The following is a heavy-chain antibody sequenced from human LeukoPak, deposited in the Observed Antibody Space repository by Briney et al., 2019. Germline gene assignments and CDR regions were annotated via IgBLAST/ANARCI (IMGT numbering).Heavy chain of an antibody. CDR1: GGSFSGYY. CDR3: ASDDLGIAAAGSGDYYYGMDV. Sequence: PSETLSLTCAVYGGSFSGYYWSWIRQPPGKGLEWIGKINHSGSTNYNPSLKSRVTISVDTSKNQFSLKLSSVTAADTAVYYCASDDLGIAAAGSGDYYYGMDVWGQGTTVTVSS. J-gene: IGHJ6*02. V-gene: IGHV4-34*01. CDR2: INHSGST. D-gene: IGHD6-13*01.